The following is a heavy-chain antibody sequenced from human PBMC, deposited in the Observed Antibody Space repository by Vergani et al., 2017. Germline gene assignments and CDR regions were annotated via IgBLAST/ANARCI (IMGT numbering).Heavy chain of an antibody. CDR3: ARAYDDFWSGYQSDAFDI. D-gene: IGHD3-3*01. CDR1: GYIFTTHW. Sequence: EVQLVQSGAEVKKPGESLKISCQASGYIFTTHWIGWVRQMPGKGLEWMGIIYAGDSDTRYNPSFQGQVTSSADKSISTAYLQWGSLTASDTAMYYCARAYDDFWSGYQSDAFDIWGQGTMVTVSS. J-gene: IGHJ3*02. CDR2: IYAGDSDT. V-gene: IGHV5-51*01.